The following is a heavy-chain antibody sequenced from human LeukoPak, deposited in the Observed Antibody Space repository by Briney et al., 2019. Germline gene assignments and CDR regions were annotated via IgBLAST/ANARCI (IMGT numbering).Heavy chain of an antibody. D-gene: IGHD3-16*01. CDR2: IFHSGIA. CDR3: GRAGFGTAYNRFYYYMDV. Sequence: SETLSLTCAVANYPITSDCYWVWIRQPPGQGLEWIGQIFHSGIAHYNPSLKSRVTMSVDTSRSQFSVNLTSVTAADTAVYFCGRAGFGTAYNRFYYYMDVWGKGTTVTVSS. J-gene: IGHJ6*03. CDR1: NYPITSDCY. V-gene: IGHV4-38-2*01.